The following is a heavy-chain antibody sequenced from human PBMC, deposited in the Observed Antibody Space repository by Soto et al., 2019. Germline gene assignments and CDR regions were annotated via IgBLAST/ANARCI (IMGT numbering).Heavy chain of an antibody. CDR1: GGPFRGYY. J-gene: IGHJ5*02. V-gene: IGHV4-34*01. Sequence: PSETLSLTCAVYGGPFRGYYWSWIRQPPGKGLEWIGEINHSGSTNYNPSLKSRVTISVDTSKNQFSLKLSSVTAADTAVYYCARHFSRWYSSGWYRGWFDPWGQGTLVTVS. D-gene: IGHD6-19*01. CDR3: ARHFSRWYSSGWYRGWFDP. CDR2: INHSGST.